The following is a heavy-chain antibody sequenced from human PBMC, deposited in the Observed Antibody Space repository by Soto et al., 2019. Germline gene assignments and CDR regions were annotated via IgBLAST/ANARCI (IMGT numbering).Heavy chain of an antibody. V-gene: IGHV1-2*04. CDR3: ARGGSTAMVTNCYYGMDV. J-gene: IGHJ6*02. D-gene: IGHD5-18*01. Sequence: ASVKVSCKASGYTFTGYYMHWVRQAPGQGLEWMGWINPNSGGTNYAQKFQGWVTMTRDTSISTAYMELSRLRSDDTAVYYCARGGSTAMVTNCYYGMDVWGQGTTVTVSS. CDR1: GYTFTGYY. CDR2: INPNSGGT.